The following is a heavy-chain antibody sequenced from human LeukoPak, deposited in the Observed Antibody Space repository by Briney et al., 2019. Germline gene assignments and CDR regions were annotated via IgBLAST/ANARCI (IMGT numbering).Heavy chain of an antibody. D-gene: IGHD6-13*01. CDR1: GFTFSSYG. J-gene: IGHJ4*02. CDR2: IRYDGNDK. V-gene: IGHV3-30*02. Sequence: TGGSLRLSCAASGFTFSSYGMHWVRQAPGKGLEWVAFIRYDGNDKYYADSVKGRVTVSRDNSKNTLYLQMNSLRAEDTAVYYCATHWGYSSTWQTFDYWGQGTLVTVSS. CDR3: ATHWGYSSTWQTFDY.